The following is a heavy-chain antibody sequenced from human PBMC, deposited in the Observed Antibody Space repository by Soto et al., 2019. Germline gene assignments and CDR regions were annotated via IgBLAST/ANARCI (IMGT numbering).Heavy chain of an antibody. CDR1: GFTFSVFA. Sequence: QVQLAESGGGVVQPARSLRLSCVASGFTFSVFAMHWVRQAPGEGLEWVAVISYDGSDKYYADSVKGRFTISRDNSKNTLYLQMNSLRAEDTAVYYCARADCLTTACSIDYWGQGTLVTVSS. V-gene: IGHV3-30-3*01. CDR2: ISYDGSDK. J-gene: IGHJ4*02. CDR3: ARADCLTTACSIDY. D-gene: IGHD3-22*01.